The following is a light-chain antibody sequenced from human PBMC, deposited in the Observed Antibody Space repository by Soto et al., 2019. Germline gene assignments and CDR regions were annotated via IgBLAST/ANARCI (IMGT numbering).Light chain of an antibody. J-gene: IGKJ4*01. CDR3: QQRSNWPLT. CDR1: QSVGTF. V-gene: IGKV3-11*01. Sequence: EIVLTQSPATLSLSPGERATLSCRASQSVGTFFAWYQQKPGQAPRLLMSGASSRASGVPVRFSGSGSGTDFTLTISSLEPEDFAVYYCQQRSNWPLTFGGGTKVDIK. CDR2: GAS.